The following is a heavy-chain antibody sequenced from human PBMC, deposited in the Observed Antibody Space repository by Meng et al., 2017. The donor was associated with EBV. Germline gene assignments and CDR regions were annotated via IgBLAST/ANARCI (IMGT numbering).Heavy chain of an antibody. Sequence: VGVVGSWGGVGQRWRSPGTSCAAVGLNFSAFGMHRGRQVPGKGLELVAIKSYDGNNKYYDDSVEGRITISRENSKNKLYLQMNSLRGEDTAVYYCAKGMRYGVADNYLDYWGQGTLVTVSS. J-gene: IGHJ4*02. CDR1: GLNFSAFG. V-gene: IGHV3-30*18. D-gene: IGHD6-19*01. CDR3: AKGMRYGVADNYLDY. CDR2: KSYDGNNK.